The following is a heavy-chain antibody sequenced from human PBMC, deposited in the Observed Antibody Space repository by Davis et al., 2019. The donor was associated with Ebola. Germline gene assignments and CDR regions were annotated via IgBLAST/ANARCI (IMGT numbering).Heavy chain of an antibody. V-gene: IGHV2-5*02. J-gene: IGHJ5*02. D-gene: IGHD2-2*01. CDR1: GFALTTTGVG. CDR3: ARRYCGRANCPKGSWFDP. CDR2: IYWDDDK. Sequence: SGPTLVKPTQTLTLTCTFSGFALTTTGVGVGWIRQPPGKALEWLAVIYWDDDKRYSPSLKSRLTITKDTSKSQVILTLTNVDPVDTATYFCARRYCGRANCPKGSWFDPWGQGTLVTVSS.